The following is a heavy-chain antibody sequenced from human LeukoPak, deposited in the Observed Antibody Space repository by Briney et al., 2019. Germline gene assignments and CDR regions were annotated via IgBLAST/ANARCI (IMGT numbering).Heavy chain of an antibody. D-gene: IGHD5-24*01. Sequence: ASVKVSCKASGYTFTTYYMRWVRQAPGQGLEWMGMINPSGGSTAYAQKFQGRVTLTRDTSTSTVYMELSSLRSEDTAVYYCARSSTGVATIMSAYWGQGALVTVSS. CDR3: ARSSTGVATIMSAY. V-gene: IGHV1-46*01. J-gene: IGHJ4*02. CDR2: INPSGGST. CDR1: GYTFTTYY.